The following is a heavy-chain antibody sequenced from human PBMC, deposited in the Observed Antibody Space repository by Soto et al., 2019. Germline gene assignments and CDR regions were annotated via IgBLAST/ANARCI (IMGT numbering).Heavy chain of an antibody. Sequence: ASVKVSCKASGYSFTTYGISWVRQAPGQGLEWMGWISGYNGGTNNAQKFQDRVTMTIDRSTTTAYLELRSLTSDDTAVYYCAKNGHPPYYYYGMDVWGQGTTVTVSS. V-gene: IGHV1-18*01. CDR1: GYSFTTYG. D-gene: IGHD2-8*01. J-gene: IGHJ6*02. CDR3: AKNGHPPYYYYGMDV. CDR2: ISGYNGGT.